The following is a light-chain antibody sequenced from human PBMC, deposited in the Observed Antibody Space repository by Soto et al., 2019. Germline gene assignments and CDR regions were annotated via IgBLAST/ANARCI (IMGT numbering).Light chain of an antibody. V-gene: IGKV1-5*01. J-gene: IGKJ1*01. CDR1: QSISSW. Sequence: IQLTHSPSSLSASVGDRVTITCRASQSISSWLAWYQQKPGKAPKLLIYDASSLESGVPSRFRGSGSGKELTLTISSLQPDDFATYYCKQYNSYYGTFGQWTKVDIX. CDR3: KQYNSYYGT. CDR2: DAS.